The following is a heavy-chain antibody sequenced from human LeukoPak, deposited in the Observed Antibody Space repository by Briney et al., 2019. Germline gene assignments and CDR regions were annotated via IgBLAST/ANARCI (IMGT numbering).Heavy chain of an antibody. CDR2: ISGSGGST. CDR3: ARKGTDSSSWSSYYYYYMDV. V-gene: IGHV3-23*01. Sequence: GGSLRLSCAASGFTFSSYAMSWVRQAPGKGLEWVSAISGSGGSTYYADSVKGRFTISRDNSKNTLYLQMNSLRAEDTALYYCARKGTDSSSWSSYYYYYMDVWGKGTTVTVSS. D-gene: IGHD6-13*01. CDR1: GFTFSSYA. J-gene: IGHJ6*03.